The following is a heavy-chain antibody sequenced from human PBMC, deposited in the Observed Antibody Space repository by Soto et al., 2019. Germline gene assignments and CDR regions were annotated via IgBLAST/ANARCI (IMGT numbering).Heavy chain of an antibody. D-gene: IGHD5-12*01. CDR2: TYFRSKWYN. CDR1: GDSVSSNTAS. Sequence: SQTLSLTCAISGDSVSSNTASWNWIRQSPSRGPEWLGRTYFRSKWYNDYAVSVKSRIIINPDTSNNQFSLQLNSVTPEDTAVYFCAKGDNLGPKTGYAFDPWGQGIMVTV. V-gene: IGHV6-1*01. CDR3: AKGDNLGPKTGYAFDP. J-gene: IGHJ5*02.